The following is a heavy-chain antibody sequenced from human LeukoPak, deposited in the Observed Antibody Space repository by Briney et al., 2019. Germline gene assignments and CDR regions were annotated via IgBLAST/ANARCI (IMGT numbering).Heavy chain of an antibody. V-gene: IGHV1-18*01. Sequence: GASVKVSCKASGYTFTSYGISWVRQAPGQRLEWMGWISAYNGNTNYAQKLQGRVTMTTDTSTSTAYMELRSLRSDDTAVYYCARVSDIVVLPAVIPFDYWGQGTLVTVSS. CDR1: GYTFTSYG. J-gene: IGHJ4*02. D-gene: IGHD2-2*01. CDR2: ISAYNGNT. CDR3: ARVSDIVVLPAVIPFDY.